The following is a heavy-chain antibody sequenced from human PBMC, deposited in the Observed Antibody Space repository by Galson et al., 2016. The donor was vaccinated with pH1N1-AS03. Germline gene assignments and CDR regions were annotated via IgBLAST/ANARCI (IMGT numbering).Heavy chain of an antibody. CDR1: GFTVSNTY. V-gene: IGHV3-53*01. J-gene: IGHJ3*02. CDR3: AGPHMVRGVRGGVGVAFDI. D-gene: IGHD3-10*01. CDR2: IYAGDTT. Sequence: SLRLSCAASGFTVSNTYMTWVRQAPGKGLEWVSVIYAGDTTYYAESVKGRFTISRDNSTNTLHLQMNSLRGDDTAVYYCAGPHMVRGVRGGVGVAFDIWGQGAMVTVSS.